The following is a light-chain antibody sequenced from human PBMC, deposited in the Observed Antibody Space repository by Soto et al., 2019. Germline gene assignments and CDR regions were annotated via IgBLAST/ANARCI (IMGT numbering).Light chain of an antibody. CDR1: KSISVN. V-gene: IGKV3-15*01. Sequence: EIVMTQSPATLSVSPGERATLSCRASKSISVNLAWYQQKPGQAPRLLIYGASTRATDIPARFSGSGSGTEFTLTISSLQSEDFAVYYCQQYYDWPPLTFGGGTKVEIK. J-gene: IGKJ4*01. CDR2: GAS. CDR3: QQYYDWPPLT.